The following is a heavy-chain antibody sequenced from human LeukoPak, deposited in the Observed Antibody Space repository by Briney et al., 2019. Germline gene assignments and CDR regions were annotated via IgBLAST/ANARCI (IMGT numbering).Heavy chain of an antibody. D-gene: IGHD3-9*01. CDR1: GFTFSSYG. CDR2: ISGSGGST. V-gene: IGHV3-23*01. Sequence: GGSLRLSCAASGFTFSSYGMSWVRQAPGKGLEWVSAISGSGGSTYYADSVKGRFTISRDNSKNTLYLQMNSLRAEDTAVYYCAREEGDSNILTGLYFDSGAKGALAPFSS. CDR3: AREEGDSNILTGLYFDS. J-gene: IGHJ4*02.